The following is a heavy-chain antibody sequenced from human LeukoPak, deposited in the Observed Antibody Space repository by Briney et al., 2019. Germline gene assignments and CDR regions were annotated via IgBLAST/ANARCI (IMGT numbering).Heavy chain of an antibody. D-gene: IGHD5-18*01. CDR1: GGSFSGYY. CDR3: AGEDVDTAMVTKLDY. J-gene: IGHJ4*02. V-gene: IGHV4-34*01. Sequence: PSETLSLTCAVYGGSFSGYYWSWIRQPPGKGLEWIGEINHSGSTNYNPSLKSRVTISVDTSKNQFSLKLSSVTAADTAVYYCAGEDVDTAMVTKLDYWGQGTLVTVSS. CDR2: INHSGST.